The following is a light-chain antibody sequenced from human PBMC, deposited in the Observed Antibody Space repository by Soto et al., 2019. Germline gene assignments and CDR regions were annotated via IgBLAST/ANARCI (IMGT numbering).Light chain of an antibody. CDR2: DAS. CDR3: HQRSNWPLT. V-gene: IGKV3-11*01. Sequence: EIVLTQSPATLSLSPGERDTHSCRASQSVNNYLAWYQQKPGQAPRLLIYDASSRATDIPARFSGSGSGTDFTLTISSLEPEDFATYYCHQRSNWPLTFGGGTKVDIK. J-gene: IGKJ4*01. CDR1: QSVNNY.